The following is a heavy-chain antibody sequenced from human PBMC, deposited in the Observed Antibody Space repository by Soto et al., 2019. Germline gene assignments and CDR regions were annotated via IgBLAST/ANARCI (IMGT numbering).Heavy chain of an antibody. CDR1: GYTFTSYG. CDR2: ISAYNGNT. V-gene: IGHV1-18*01. Sequence: QVQLVQSGAEVKKPGASVKVSCKASGYTFTSYGISWVRQAPGQGLEWMGWISAYNGNTNYAQKLQGRVTMTTDTSTSTAYMELRSLRSDDTAVYYCARSRLMPPRYYYYGMDVWGQGTTVTVSS. J-gene: IGHJ6*02. D-gene: IGHD2-8*01. CDR3: ARSRLMPPRYYYYGMDV.